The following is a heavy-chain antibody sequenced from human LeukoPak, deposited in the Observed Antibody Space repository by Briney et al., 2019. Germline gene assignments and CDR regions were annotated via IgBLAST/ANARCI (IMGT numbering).Heavy chain of an antibody. V-gene: IGHV4-4*07. CDR2: IYTSGST. CDR3: ARGDHYDILTGYSYYFDY. J-gene: IGHJ4*02. CDR1: GGSISSYY. Sequence: SETLSLTCTVSGGSISSYYWSWIRQPAGKGLEWIGRIYTSGSTNYNPSLKSRVTMSVDTSKNQFSLKLSSVTAADTAVYYCARGDHYDILTGYSYYFDYWGQGTLVTVSS. D-gene: IGHD3-9*01.